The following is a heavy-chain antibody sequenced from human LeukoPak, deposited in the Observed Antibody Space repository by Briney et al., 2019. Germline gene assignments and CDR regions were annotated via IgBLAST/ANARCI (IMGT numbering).Heavy chain of an antibody. CDR3: AREESIGRYQFLHEY. D-gene: IGHD1-26*01. V-gene: IGHV1-18*01. J-gene: IGHJ4*02. Sequence: GTSVKVSCKASGYTFTSYGISWVRQAPGQGLEWMGWISAYNGNTNYAQKLQGRVTMTTDTSTNTAYMELRSLRSDDTAVYYCAREESIGRYQFLHEYWGQGTLVTVSS. CDR2: ISAYNGNT. CDR1: GYTFTSYG.